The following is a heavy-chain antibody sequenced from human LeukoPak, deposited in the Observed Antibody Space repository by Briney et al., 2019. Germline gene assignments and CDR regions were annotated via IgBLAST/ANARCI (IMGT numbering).Heavy chain of an antibody. D-gene: IGHD3-10*01. Sequence: QSGGSLRLSCAASGFTFTTYATSWVRQAPGKGLEWVSAITGSGGHTYYADSVKGRFTISRDNSKKTVYLQMNSLRAEDTAIYYCAKEAGDSGSYYNDYFDYWGQGTLVTVSS. CDR1: GFTFTTYA. CDR2: ITGSGGHT. V-gene: IGHV3-23*01. J-gene: IGHJ4*02. CDR3: AKEAGDSGSYYNDYFDY.